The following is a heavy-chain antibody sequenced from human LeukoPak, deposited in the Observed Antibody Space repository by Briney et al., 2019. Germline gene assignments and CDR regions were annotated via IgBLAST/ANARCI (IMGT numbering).Heavy chain of an antibody. CDR2: INPNSGGT. CDR1: GYTFTGYY. CDR3: ARVVRGVIGVDY. Sequence: ALVKVSCKASGYTFTGYYMHWVRQAPGQGLEWIGWINPNSGGTNYAQKFQGRVTMTRDTSISTAYMELSRLRSDDTAVYYCARVVRGVIGVDYWGQGTLVTVSS. V-gene: IGHV1-2*02. D-gene: IGHD3-10*01. J-gene: IGHJ4*02.